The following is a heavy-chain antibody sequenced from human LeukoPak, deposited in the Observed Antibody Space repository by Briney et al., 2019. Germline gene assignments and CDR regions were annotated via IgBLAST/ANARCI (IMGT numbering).Heavy chain of an antibody. CDR1: GYTFTSYG. V-gene: IGHV1-18*01. CDR2: ISAHNGDT. D-gene: IGHD6-13*01. CDR3: ARVNRPSSSWYRPSPLYWFDP. Sequence: ASVKVSCKASGYTFTSYGISWVPQAPGPGLEGMRWISAHNGDTNYAQKLQGRVTMTTDTSTSTAYMELRSLRSDHTAVYYCARVNRPSSSWYRPSPLYWFDPWGQGTLVTVSS. J-gene: IGHJ5*02.